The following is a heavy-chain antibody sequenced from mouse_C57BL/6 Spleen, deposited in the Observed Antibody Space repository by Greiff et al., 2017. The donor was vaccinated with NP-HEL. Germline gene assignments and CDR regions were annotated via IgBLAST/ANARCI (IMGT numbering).Heavy chain of an antibody. Sequence: QVQLKESGPELVKPGASVKISCKASGYAFSSSWMNWVKQRPGKGLEWIGRIYPGDGDTNYNGKFKGKATLTADKSSSTAYMQLSSLTSEDSAVYFCARTGTDYWGQGTTLTVSS. CDR3: ARTGTDY. J-gene: IGHJ2*01. CDR2: IYPGDGDT. CDR1: GYAFSSSW. V-gene: IGHV1-82*01. D-gene: IGHD4-1*01.